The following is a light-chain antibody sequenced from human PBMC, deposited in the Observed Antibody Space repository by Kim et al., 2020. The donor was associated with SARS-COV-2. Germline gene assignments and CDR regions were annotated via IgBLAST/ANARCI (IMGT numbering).Light chain of an antibody. V-gene: IGLV6-57*03. CDR3: QSYDSSNPCV. CDR2: DDN. J-gene: IGLJ3*02. Sequence: KTVTISCTRSSGSIASNYVQWYQQRPGSAPTTVIYDDNQRPSGVPDRFSGSIDSSSNSASLTISGLKTEDEADYYCQSYDSSNPCVFGGGTQLTVL. CDR1: SGSIASNY.